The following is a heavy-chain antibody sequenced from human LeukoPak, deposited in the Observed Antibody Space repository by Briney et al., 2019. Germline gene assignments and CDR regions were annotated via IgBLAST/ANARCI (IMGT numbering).Heavy chain of an antibody. CDR2: IYYSGST. CDR1: GGSISSGGYY. Sequence: TSETLSLTCTVSGGSISSGGYYWSWIRQHPGKGLEWIGYIYYSGSTYYNPSLKSRVTISVDTSKNQFSLKLSSVTAADTAVYYCASAGGGSSGWYPYYYYGMDVWGQGTTVTVSS. V-gene: IGHV4-31*03. D-gene: IGHD6-19*01. CDR3: ASAGGGSSGWYPYYYYGMDV. J-gene: IGHJ6*02.